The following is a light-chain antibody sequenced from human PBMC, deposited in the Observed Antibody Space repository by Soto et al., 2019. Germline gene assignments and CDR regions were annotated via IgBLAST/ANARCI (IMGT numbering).Light chain of an antibody. CDR3: CAYAGLNNVL. CDR1: SSDVGGYQY. Sequence: QSALTQPPSASGSPGQSVTISCTGTSSDVGGYQYVSWFQQKSGKAPKLIIYAVNERPSGVPDRFFGSKSDNTASLTVSGLQAEDEAEYYCCAYAGLNNVLFGEGTKVTVL. V-gene: IGLV2-8*01. J-gene: IGLJ2*01. CDR2: AVN.